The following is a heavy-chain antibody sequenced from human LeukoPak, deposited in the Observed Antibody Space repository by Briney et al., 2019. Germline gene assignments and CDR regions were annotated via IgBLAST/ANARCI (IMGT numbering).Heavy chain of an antibody. J-gene: IGHJ4*02. Sequence: GGSLRLSCAASRFTFSSNAMSWVRQAPGKGLEWVSGISGSGGSTYYADSVKGRFTISRDNAKNSLYLQMNSLRAEDTAVYYCARAFRGYNFYFDYWGQGTLVTVSS. CDR3: ARAFRGYNFYFDY. V-gene: IGHV3-23*01. CDR2: ISGSGGST. D-gene: IGHD5-24*01. CDR1: RFTFSSNA.